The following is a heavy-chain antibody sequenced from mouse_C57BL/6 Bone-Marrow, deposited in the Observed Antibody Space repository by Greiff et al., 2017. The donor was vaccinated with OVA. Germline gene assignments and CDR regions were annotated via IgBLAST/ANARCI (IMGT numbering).Heavy chain of an antibody. CDR2: IDPSDSYT. D-gene: IGHD1-1*01. V-gene: IGHV1-69*01. CDR3: ARRGGLLRYPFAY. J-gene: IGHJ3*01. CDR1: GYTFTSYW. Sequence: VQLQQPGAELVMPGASVKLSCKASGYTFTSYWMHWVKQRPGQGLEWIGEIDPSDSYTNYNQKFKGKSTLTVDKSSSTAYMQLSSLTSEDSAVYYCARRGGLLRYPFAYWGQGTLVTVSA.